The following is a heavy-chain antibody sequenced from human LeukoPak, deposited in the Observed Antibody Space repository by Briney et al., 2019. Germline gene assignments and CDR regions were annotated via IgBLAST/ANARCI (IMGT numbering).Heavy chain of an antibody. CDR1: GGSFSGYY. D-gene: IGHD5-18*01. CDR3: ATEAPNVDTAMVEDY. Sequence: SETLSLTCAVYGGSFSGYYWSWIRQPPGKGLEWIGEINHSGSTNYNPSLKSRVTISVDTSKNQFSLKLSSVTAADTAVYYCATEAPNVDTAMVEDYWGQGTLVTVSS. V-gene: IGHV4-34*01. J-gene: IGHJ4*02. CDR2: INHSGST.